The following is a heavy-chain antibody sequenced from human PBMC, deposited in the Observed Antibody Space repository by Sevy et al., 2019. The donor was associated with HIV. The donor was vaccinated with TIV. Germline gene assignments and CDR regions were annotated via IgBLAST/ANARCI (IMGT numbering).Heavy chain of an antibody. V-gene: IGHV3-7*01. J-gene: IGHJ6*02. D-gene: IGHD6-19*01. CDR1: GFIFSDYW. CDR3: AREAVAGRSGPWKADYYYAGMDV. CDR2: IKQDGNEK. Sequence: GGSLRLSCVASGFIFSDYWMTWVRQAPGKGLEWVANIKQDGNEKYYMDSAKGRFTISRDNAKNSVYLQVNSLRGEDTAVYYCAREAVAGRSGPWKADYYYAGMDVWGQRTTVTVSS.